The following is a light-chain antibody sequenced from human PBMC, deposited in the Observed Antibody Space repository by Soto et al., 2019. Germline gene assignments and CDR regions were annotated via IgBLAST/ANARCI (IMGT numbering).Light chain of an antibody. CDR2: DVS. Sequence: QSVLTLPASVSGSPGQSITISCTGTSSDVGGYNYVSWYQQHPVKAPKLMIYDVSDRPSGVSNRFSGSKSGNTASLTISGLQAEDEADYYCSSYTSGFYVFGTGTKVTVL. V-gene: IGLV2-14*01. CDR1: SSDVGGYNY. CDR3: SSYTSGFYV. J-gene: IGLJ1*01.